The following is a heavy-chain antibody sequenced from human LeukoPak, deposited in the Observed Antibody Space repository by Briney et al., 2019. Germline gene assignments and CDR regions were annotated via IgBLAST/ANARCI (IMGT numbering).Heavy chain of an antibody. Sequence: SETLSLTCAVYGGSFSGYYWSWIRQPPGKGLEWIGEINHSGSTNYNPSLKSRVTISVDTSKNQFSLKLSSVTAADTAVYYCARNHGDYGLDYWGQGTLVTVSS. CDR1: GGSFSGYY. V-gene: IGHV4-34*01. CDR2: INHSGST. D-gene: IGHD4-17*01. J-gene: IGHJ4*02. CDR3: ARNHGDYGLDY.